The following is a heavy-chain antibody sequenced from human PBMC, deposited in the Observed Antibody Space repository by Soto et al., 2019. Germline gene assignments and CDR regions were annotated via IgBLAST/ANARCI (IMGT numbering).Heavy chain of an antibody. CDR3: ARDQYESLTGYYSGDAFAI. J-gene: IGHJ3*02. CDR1: GFTFSSYS. V-gene: IGHV3-48*01. CDR2: ISSSSSTI. Sequence: GSLRLSCAASGFTFSSYSMNWVRQAPGKGLEWVSYISSSSSTIYYADSVKGRFTISRDNAKNSLYLQMNSLRADDTAVYYCARDQYESLTGYYSGDAFAIWGQGTMVTVSS. D-gene: IGHD3-9*01.